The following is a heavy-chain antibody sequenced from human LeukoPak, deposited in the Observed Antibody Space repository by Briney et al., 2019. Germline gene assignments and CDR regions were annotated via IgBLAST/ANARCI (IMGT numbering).Heavy chain of an antibody. V-gene: IGHV1-8*01. D-gene: IGHD2-2*01. CDR1: GYTFTSYD. CDR2: MNPNSGNT. CDR3: ARWGYCSSTSCPWGYYYYGMDV. J-gene: IGHJ6*02. Sequence: ASVKVSCKASGYTFTSYDINWVRQATGQRLEWMGWMNPNSGNTGYAQKFQGRVTMTRNTSISTAYMELSSLRSEDTAVYYCARWGYCSSTSCPWGYYYYGMDVWGQGTTVTVSS.